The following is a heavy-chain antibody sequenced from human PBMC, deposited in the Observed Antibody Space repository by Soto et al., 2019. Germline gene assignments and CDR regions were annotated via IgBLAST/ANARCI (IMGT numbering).Heavy chain of an antibody. J-gene: IGHJ4*02. Sequence: GGSLILSCAASGFTFSSYAMSWVRQAPGKGLEWVSAISGSDGSTYYADSVKGRFTISRDNSKNTLYLQMNSLRAEDTALYYCANLLGDSSSRSGFDYCGQGSLVIVSS. D-gene: IGHD6-13*01. CDR2: ISGSDGST. CDR1: GFTFSSYA. CDR3: ANLLGDSSSRSGFDY. V-gene: IGHV3-23*01.